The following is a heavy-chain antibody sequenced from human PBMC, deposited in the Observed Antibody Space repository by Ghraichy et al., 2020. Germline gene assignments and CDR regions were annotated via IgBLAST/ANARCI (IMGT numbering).Heavy chain of an antibody. CDR1: GYTFTDYF. CDR2: INSKSGGT. J-gene: IGHJ4*02. Sequence: ASVKVSCKASGYTFTDYFIHWVRQAPGQGLEWMGRINSKSGGTNYAQEFQGRVTMTRDTSMATAYMELTSLRSDDAAVYYCAREGGQTTRAEHFDHWGQGTLVTVSS. V-gene: IGHV1-2*06. D-gene: IGHD1/OR15-1a*01. CDR3: AREGGQTTRAEHFDH.